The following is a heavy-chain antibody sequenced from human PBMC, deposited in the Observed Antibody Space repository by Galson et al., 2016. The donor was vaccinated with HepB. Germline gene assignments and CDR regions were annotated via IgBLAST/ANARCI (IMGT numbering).Heavy chain of an antibody. V-gene: IGHV3-11*01. CDR2: ISHTGETI. CDR3: AKIAFHCTHSSCQNYFYFDL. CDR1: GFIFHDYY. Sequence: SLRLSCAASGFIFHDYYMSWIRQAPGKGLEWLSSISHTGETIYQPDSSKGQITISRDNARNSLLLHLNSLRVEDTAIYFCAKIAFHCTHSSCQNYFYFDLWGRGTLVTVSS. D-gene: IGHD6-6*01. J-gene: IGHJ2*01.